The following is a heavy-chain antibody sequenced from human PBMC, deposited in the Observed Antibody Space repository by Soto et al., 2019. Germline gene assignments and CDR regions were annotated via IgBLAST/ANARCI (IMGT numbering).Heavy chain of an antibody. D-gene: IGHD3-10*01. V-gene: IGHV4-61*01. Sequence: LSLTCTVSGGSVSSGSHYWYWIRQPPGKGLEWIGYIYYSGSTNYNPSLKSRVTMSVDTSKNQFSLKLSSVTAADTAVYYCARGRVTMVRGVIGIHNWFDSSGQGTLVTVSS. CDR1: GGSVSSGSHY. CDR2: IYYSGST. J-gene: IGHJ5*01. CDR3: ARGRVTMVRGVIGIHNWFDS.